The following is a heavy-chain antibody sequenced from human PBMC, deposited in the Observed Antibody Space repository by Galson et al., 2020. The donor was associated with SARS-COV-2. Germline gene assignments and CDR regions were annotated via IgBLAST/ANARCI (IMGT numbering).Heavy chain of an antibody. CDR2: IYYSGST. CDR1: GGSISSGGYY. J-gene: IGHJ3*02. D-gene: IGHD3-22*01. Sequence: ETSETLSLTCTVSGGSISSGGYYWSWIRQHPGKGLEWIGYIYYSGSTYYNPSLKSRVTISVDTSKNQFSLKLSSVTAADTAVYYCAKDSSGSNDAFDIWGQGTMVTVA. CDR3: AKDSSGSNDAFDI. V-gene: IGHV4-31*03.